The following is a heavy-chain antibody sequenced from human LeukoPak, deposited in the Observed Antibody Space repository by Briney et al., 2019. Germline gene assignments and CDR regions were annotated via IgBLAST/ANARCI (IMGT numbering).Heavy chain of an antibody. J-gene: IGHJ4*02. CDR2: ISYDGSNK. Sequence: PGGSLRLSCAASGFAVSSTYMTWVRQAPGKGLEWVAVISYDGSNKYYADSVKGRFTISRDNSKNTLYLQMNSLRAEDTAVYYCAREHSSGHSYFDYWGQGTLVTVSS. D-gene: IGHD6-19*01. V-gene: IGHV3-30-3*01. CDR3: AREHSSGHSYFDY. CDR1: GFAVSSTY.